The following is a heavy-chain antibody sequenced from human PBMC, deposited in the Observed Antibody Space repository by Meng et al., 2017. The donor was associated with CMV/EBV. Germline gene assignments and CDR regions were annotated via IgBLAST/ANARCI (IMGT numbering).Heavy chain of an antibody. CDR1: GGSISSSSYY. CDR3: AREGMVGYYYYYGMDV. V-gene: IGHV4-39*07. CDR2: IYYSGST. Sequence: GSLRLSCTVSGGSISSSSYYWGWIRQPPGKGLEWIGSIYYSGSTYYNPSLKSRVTISVDTSKNQFSLKLSSVTAADTAVYYCAREGMVGYYYYYGMDVWGHGTSVTVSS. J-gene: IGHJ6*02. D-gene: IGHD1-26*01.